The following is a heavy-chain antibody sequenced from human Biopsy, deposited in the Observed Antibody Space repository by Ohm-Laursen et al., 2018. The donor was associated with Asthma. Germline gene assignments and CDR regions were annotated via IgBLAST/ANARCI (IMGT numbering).Heavy chain of an antibody. CDR3: ARAVSSSSYWYYDL. J-gene: IGHJ2*01. Sequence: TLSLTCIVSGDAMSTSGPYWGWIRQSPGKGLEWIGSIFYSGRMYYNPSLESRVTISADTSQNPFSLKVTSVTAADTAVYYCARAVSSSSYWYYDLWGRGDLVTVSS. CDR1: GDAMSTSGPY. CDR2: IFYSGRM. V-gene: IGHV4-39*02. D-gene: IGHD6-6*01.